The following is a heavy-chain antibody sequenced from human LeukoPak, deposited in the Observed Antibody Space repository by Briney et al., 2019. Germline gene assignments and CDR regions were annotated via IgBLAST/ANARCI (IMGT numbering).Heavy chain of an antibody. D-gene: IGHD3-10*01. CDR1: GFTFNNYA. V-gene: IGHV3-23*01. Sequence: GGSLRLSCAASGFTFNNYAMSWVRQAPGKGLAWVAAISGNGGRTYYTDSVKGRFTISRDNPKNTLYLLMNSLSAEDTALYYCAKEQTSSGYFDYWGQGTLVTVSS. CDR3: AKEQTSSGYFDY. CDR2: ISGNGGRT. J-gene: IGHJ4*02.